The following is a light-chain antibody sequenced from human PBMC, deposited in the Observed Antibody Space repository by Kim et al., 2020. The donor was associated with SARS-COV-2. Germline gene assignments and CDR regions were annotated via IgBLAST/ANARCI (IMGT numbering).Light chain of an antibody. CDR3: FILYSGVLA. CDR2: DTT. Sequence: QAVVTQETSLTVSPGETVTLTCGISTGHVTSAHYPSWFQLRPGQAPRTLIYDTTKTHSWTPARFSGSLLGGKAALTLSGAQSVDEAEYYCFILYSGVLAFGGGTQLTVL. V-gene: IGLV7-46*01. J-gene: IGLJ2*01. CDR1: TGHVTSAHY.